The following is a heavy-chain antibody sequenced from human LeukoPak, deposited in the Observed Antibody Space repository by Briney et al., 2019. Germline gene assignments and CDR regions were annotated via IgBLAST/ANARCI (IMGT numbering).Heavy chain of an antibody. CDR1: GYTFTNYG. D-gene: IGHD2-2*01. CDR3: AREYCSSSSCYDWFDP. J-gene: IGHJ5*02. CDR2: ISAYNGNT. Sequence: APVKVSCKASGYTFTNYGISWVRQAPGQGLEWMGWISAYNGNTNYAQKLQGRVTMTTDTSTSTAYMELRSLRSDDTAVYYCAREYCSSSSCYDWFDPWGQGTLVTVSS. V-gene: IGHV1-18*01.